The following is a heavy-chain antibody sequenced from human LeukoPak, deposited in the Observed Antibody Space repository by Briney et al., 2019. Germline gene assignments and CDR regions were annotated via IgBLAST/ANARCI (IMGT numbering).Heavy chain of an antibody. Sequence: ASVLVSCKASGYTFSSYYMHWVRQAPGQGLEWVGIINPTGDRANYAQNFRGRVTMTRDTSTSTVYMDLSSLRSEDTAVYYCATGRAGHDILTGCPNWGQGTLVTVFS. CDR3: ATGRAGHDILTGCPN. CDR2: INPTGDRA. CDR1: GYTFSSYY. V-gene: IGHV1-46*01. D-gene: IGHD3-9*01. J-gene: IGHJ4*02.